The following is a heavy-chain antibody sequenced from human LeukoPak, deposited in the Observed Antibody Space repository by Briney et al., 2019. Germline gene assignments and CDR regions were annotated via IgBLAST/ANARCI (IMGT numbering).Heavy chain of an antibody. CDR3: ARGDIVVVPAAVAVGDY. D-gene: IGHD2-2*01. CDR2: INPNSGGT. Sequence: ASVTVSCKASGYTFTGYYMHWVRQAPGQGLEWMGWINPNSGGTNYAQKFQGWVTMTRDTSISTAYMELSRLRSDDTAVYYCARGDIVVVPAAVAVGDYWGQGTLVTVSS. CDR1: GYTFTGYY. J-gene: IGHJ4*02. V-gene: IGHV1-2*04.